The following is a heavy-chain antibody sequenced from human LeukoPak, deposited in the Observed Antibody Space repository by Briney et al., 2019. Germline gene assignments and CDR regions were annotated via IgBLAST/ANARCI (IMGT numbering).Heavy chain of an antibody. Sequence: GRSLRLSCAASGFTFSSYGMHWVRQAPGKGLEWVAVISYDGSNKYYADSVKGRFTISRDNSKSTLYLQMNSLRAEDTAVYYCAKDQAYSGYDSGYWGQGTLVTVSS. V-gene: IGHV3-30*18. D-gene: IGHD5-12*01. J-gene: IGHJ4*02. CDR2: ISYDGSNK. CDR1: GFTFSSYG. CDR3: AKDQAYSGYDSGY.